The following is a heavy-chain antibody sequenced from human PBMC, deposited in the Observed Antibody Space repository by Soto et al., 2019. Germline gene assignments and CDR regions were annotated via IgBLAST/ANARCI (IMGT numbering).Heavy chain of an antibody. V-gene: IGHV4-31*03. CDR2: IYYSGST. CDR1: GGSISSGGYY. CDR3: ARVSIVVVTAVDY. J-gene: IGHJ4*02. Sequence: PSETLSLTCTVSGGSISSGGYYWSWIRQHPGKGLEWIGYIYYSGSTYYNPSLKSRVTISVDTSKNQFSLKLSSVTAADTAVYYCARVSIVVVTAVDYWGQGTLVTVSS. D-gene: IGHD2-21*02.